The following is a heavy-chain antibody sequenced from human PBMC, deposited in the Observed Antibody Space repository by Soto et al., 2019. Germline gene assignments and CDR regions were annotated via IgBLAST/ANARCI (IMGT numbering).Heavy chain of an antibody. CDR3: ARLLPYGDSIYFDY. CDR2: INPNSGGT. Sequence: GASVKVSCKASGYTFTGYYMHWVRQAPGQGLEWMGWINPNSGGTNYAQKFQGWVTMTRDTSISTAYMELSRLRSDDTAVYYCARLLPYGDSIYFDYWGQGTLVTVSS. J-gene: IGHJ4*02. V-gene: IGHV1-2*04. CDR1: GYTFTGYY. D-gene: IGHD4-17*01.